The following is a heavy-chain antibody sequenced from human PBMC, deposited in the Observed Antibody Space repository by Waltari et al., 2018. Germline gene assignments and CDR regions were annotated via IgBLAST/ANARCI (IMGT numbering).Heavy chain of an antibody. D-gene: IGHD2-2*02. CDR1: GYSFTSYW. J-gene: IGHJ3*02. V-gene: IGHV5-51*03. CDR3: ARLVCSSTSCYTTNAFDI. CDR2: IYPGDSDT. Sequence: EVQLVQSGAEVKKPGESLKISCKGSGYSFTSYWIGWVRQMPGKGLEWMGIIYPGDSDTRYSTSFQGQVTISADKSITTAYLQWSSLKSSDTAMYYCARLVCSSTSCYTTNAFDIWGQGTMVTVSS.